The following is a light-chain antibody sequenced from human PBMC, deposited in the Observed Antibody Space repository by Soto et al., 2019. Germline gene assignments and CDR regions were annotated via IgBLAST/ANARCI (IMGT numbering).Light chain of an antibody. CDR1: HSVSSSY. J-gene: IGKJ5*01. V-gene: IGKV3-20*01. CDR2: GAS. Sequence: EIVLTQSPGTLSLSPGERATLSCMASHSVSSSYLAWYQQKPGQAPRLLIYGASSRATGIPDRFSGSGSGTDFTLTISRLEPEDFAVYYCQQYGSSPNTFGQGTRLEIK. CDR3: QQYGSSPNT.